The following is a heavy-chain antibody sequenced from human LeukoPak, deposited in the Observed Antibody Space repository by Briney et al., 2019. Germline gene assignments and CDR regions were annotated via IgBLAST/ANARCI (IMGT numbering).Heavy chain of an antibody. Sequence: GGTLRLSCAASGFTFSSYGMSWVRQAPGKGLEWVSAISGSGGSTYYADSVKGRFTISRDNSKNTLFLQMNRLRPEDAAVYYCAKAPVTTCRGAFCYPFDYWGLGTLVTVSS. V-gene: IGHV3-23*01. D-gene: IGHD2-15*01. CDR3: AKAPVTTCRGAFCYPFDY. CDR1: GFTFSSYG. J-gene: IGHJ4*02. CDR2: ISGSGGST.